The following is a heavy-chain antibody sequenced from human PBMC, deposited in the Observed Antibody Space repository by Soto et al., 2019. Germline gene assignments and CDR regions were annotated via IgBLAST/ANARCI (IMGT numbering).Heavy chain of an antibody. J-gene: IGHJ6*02. Sequence: EASVKVSCKASGGTFSSYTISWVRQAPGQGLEWMGRIIPILGIANYAQKFQGRVTITADKSTSTAYMELSSLRSEDTAVYYCARTWTVDTAMAYYYYYYGMDVWGQGTTVTVSS. CDR3: ARTWTVDTAMAYYYYYYGMDV. CDR1: GGTFSSYT. D-gene: IGHD5-18*01. V-gene: IGHV1-69*02. CDR2: IIPILGIA.